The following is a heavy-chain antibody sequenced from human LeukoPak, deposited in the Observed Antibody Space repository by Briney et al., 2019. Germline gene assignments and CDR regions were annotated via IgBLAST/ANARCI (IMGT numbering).Heavy chain of an antibody. V-gene: IGHV3-74*01. D-gene: IGHD3-10*01. CDR2: INSDGSST. CDR1: GFTFSSYW. CDR3: ARDWGFGELSYGLDY. Sequence: GGSLRLSCAASGFTFSSYWMHWVRQAPGKGLVWVSRINSDGSSTSYADSVKGRFTISRDNAKNTLYLQMNSLRAEDTAVYYCARDWGFGELSYGLDYWGQGTLVTVSS. J-gene: IGHJ4*02.